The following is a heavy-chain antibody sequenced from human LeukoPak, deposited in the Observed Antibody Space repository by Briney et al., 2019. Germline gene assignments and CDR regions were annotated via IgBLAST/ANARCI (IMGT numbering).Heavy chain of an antibody. CDR2: ISSSGSTI. CDR3: ARELPPGIAVAGTGY. V-gene: IGHV3-11*04. D-gene: IGHD6-19*01. CDR1: GFTFSDYY. J-gene: IGHJ4*02. Sequence: GGSLRLSCAASGFTFSDYYMSWIRQAPGKGLEWVSYISSSGSTIYYGDSVKGRFTISRDNAKNSLYLQMNSLRAEDTAVYYCARELPPGIAVAGTGYWGQGTLVTVSS.